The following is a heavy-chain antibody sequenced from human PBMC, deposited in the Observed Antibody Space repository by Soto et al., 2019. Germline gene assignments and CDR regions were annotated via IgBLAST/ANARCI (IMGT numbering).Heavy chain of an antibody. CDR1: GYTFTSYG. V-gene: IGHV1-18*01. CDR2: ISAYNGNT. Sequence: ASVKVSCKASGYTFTSYGISWVRQAPGQGLELMGWISAYNGNTNYAQKLQGRVTMTTDISTSIAYMELRSLRSDDTTVYYCARESCSGGSCYLVYWGQGTLVTVSS. J-gene: IGHJ4*02. CDR3: ARESCSGGSCYLVY. D-gene: IGHD2-15*01.